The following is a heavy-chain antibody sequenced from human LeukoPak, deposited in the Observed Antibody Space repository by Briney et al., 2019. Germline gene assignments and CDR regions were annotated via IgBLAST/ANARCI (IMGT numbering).Heavy chain of an antibody. CDR1: GYTFSDYY. CDR3: GRGHPVVPAAVPDY. J-gene: IGHJ4*02. Sequence: ASVKVSCKASGYTFSDYYIHWVRQAPGQGLEWMGWMKSNSGGTNYAQKFQGRVTMTRDTSINTAYMELSSLTSDDTAVYYCGRGHPVVPAAVPDYWGQGTLVTVSS. CDR2: MKSNSGGT. D-gene: IGHD2-2*02. V-gene: IGHV1-2*02.